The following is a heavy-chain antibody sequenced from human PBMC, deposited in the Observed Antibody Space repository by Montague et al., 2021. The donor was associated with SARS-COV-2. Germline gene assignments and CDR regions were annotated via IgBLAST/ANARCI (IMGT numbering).Heavy chain of an antibody. CDR2: INHSGST. CDR3: ARGARQGYGFCLGSFDS. J-gene: IGHJ4*02. Sequence: SETLSLTCAVYGGSFSGYYWSWIRQSPGKGLEWIGEINHSGSTNYNPSLKSRVTMSVDTSKNQFSLKLSSVTAANTAVYYCARGARQGYGFCLGSFDSWGQGTLVTVSS. V-gene: IGHV4-34*01. D-gene: IGHD3-10*01. CDR1: GGSFSGYY.